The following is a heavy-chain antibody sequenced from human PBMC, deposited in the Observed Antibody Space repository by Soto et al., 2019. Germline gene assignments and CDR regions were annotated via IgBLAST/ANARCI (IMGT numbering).Heavy chain of an antibody. V-gene: IGHV3-15*01. J-gene: IGHJ6*02. D-gene: IGHD4-17*01. CDR3: TTMTTVTTFDYYGMDV. Sequence: LRLSCAASGFTFSNAWMSWVRQAPGKGLEWVGRIKSKTDGGTTDYAAPVKGRFTISRDDSKNTLYLQMNSLKTEDTAVYYCTTMTTVTTFDYYGMDVWGQGTTVTVSS. CDR1: GFTFSNAW. CDR2: IKSKTDGGTT.